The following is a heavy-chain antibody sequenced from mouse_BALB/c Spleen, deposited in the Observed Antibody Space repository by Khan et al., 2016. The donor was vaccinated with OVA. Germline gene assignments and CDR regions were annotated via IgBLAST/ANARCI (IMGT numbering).Heavy chain of an antibody. CDR2: IDPANGNT. Sequence: VQLQQSGAELVKPGASVKLSCTASGFNIKDTYMHWVKQRPEQGLEWIGRIDPANGNTKYDQKFQGKATITADTSSNTAYLLLSSLTAEDTAVYYCARCDWYFDVGGAGTTVTVSS. J-gene: IGHJ1*01. CDR1: GFNIKDTY. V-gene: IGHV14-3*02. CDR3: ARCDWYFDV.